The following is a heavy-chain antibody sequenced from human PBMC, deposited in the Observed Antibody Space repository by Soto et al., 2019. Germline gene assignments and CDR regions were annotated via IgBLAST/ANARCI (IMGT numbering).Heavy chain of an antibody. CDR3: AKTEGYSSSWYRDYYGMDV. CDR2: ISYDGSNK. CDR1: AFTFSSYG. V-gene: IGHV3-30*18. J-gene: IGHJ6*02. D-gene: IGHD6-13*01. Sequence: QVQLVESGGGVVQPGRSLRLSCAASAFTFSSYGMHWVRQAPGKGLEWVAVISYDGSNKYYADSVKGRFTISRDNSKNTLYLQMNSLRAEDTAVYYCAKTEGYSSSWYRDYYGMDVWGQGTTVTVSS.